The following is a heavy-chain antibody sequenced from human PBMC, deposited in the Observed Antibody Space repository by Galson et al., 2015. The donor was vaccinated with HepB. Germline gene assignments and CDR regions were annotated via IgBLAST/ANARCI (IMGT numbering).Heavy chain of an antibody. V-gene: IGHV1-18*04. D-gene: IGHD6-19*01. J-gene: IGHJ6*02. Sequence: SVRLSCAASGFTFSSYGMSWVRQAPGQGLEWVAWISTYNSYTNYADKLQGRVTISRDTSTSTVYMELKSLRSDDTAVYYCARDGQYSCGWSPPDYYGMDVWGQGTTVTVSS. CDR2: ISTYNSYT. CDR3: ARDGQYSCGWSPPDYYGMDV. CDR1: GFTFSSYG.